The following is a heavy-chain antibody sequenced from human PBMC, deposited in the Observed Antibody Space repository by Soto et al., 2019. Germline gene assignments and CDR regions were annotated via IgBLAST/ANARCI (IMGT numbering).Heavy chain of an antibody. CDR2: INPSCGST. CDR3: ASDPDTAMGYYYYGMNV. J-gene: IGHJ6*02. Sequence: QVQLVQSGAEVKKPGASVKVSCKASGYTFTSYYMHWVRQAPGQGLEWLGIINPSCGSTSYAQKSHSRVTMIMDTSTSTVYMELSSLRSQDTTVYHCASDPDTAMGYYYYGMNVWGQGTTVTVSS. V-gene: IGHV1-46*01. CDR1: GYTFTSYY. D-gene: IGHD5-18*01.